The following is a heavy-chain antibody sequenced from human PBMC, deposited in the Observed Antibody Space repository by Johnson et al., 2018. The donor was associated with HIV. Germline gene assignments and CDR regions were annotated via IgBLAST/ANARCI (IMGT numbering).Heavy chain of an antibody. CDR3: RVVTGAFDI. V-gene: IGHV3-74*02. J-gene: IGHJ3*02. CDR2: ISGDGSSL. CDR1: GFTISTFW. Sequence: VQLVESGGALVQPGGSLRLSCEVSGFTISTFWMHWVRQVPGKGLMWVSRISGDGSSLSYADSVKGRFTISRDNSKNTLYLQMNSLRAEDTAVYYCRVVTGAFDIWGQGTMVTVSS. D-gene: IGHD4-23*01.